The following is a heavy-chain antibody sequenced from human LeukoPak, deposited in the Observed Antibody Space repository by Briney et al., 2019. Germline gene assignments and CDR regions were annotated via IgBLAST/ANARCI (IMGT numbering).Heavy chain of an antibody. D-gene: IGHD3-22*01. J-gene: IGHJ3*02. V-gene: IGHV4-59*08. CDR1: GGSINSYY. CDR3: ARRFYYYSSGYPNPGQDDAFDI. Sequence: PSETLPLTCTVSGGSINSYYWSWIRQPPGKGLELIGYSYYSWSTNYNPSLKSRVTISVGTSKNQFCLKLKSVTASDTPVYYCARRFYYYSSGYPNPGQDDAFDIWGQGTMVTVSS. CDR2: SYYSWST.